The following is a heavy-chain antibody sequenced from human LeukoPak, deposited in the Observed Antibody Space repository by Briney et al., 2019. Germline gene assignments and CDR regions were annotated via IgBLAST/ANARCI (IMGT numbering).Heavy chain of an antibody. J-gene: IGHJ5*02. CDR1: GFTFSSYG. V-gene: IGHV3-30*02. CDR3: AILNYDFWSGYFP. Sequence: GGSLRLSCAASGFTFSSYGMHWVRQAPGKGLEWVAFIRYDGSNKYYADSVKGRFTISRDNSKNTLYLQMNSLRAEDTAVYYCAILNYDFWSGYFPWGQGTLVTVSS. D-gene: IGHD3-3*01. CDR2: IRYDGSNK.